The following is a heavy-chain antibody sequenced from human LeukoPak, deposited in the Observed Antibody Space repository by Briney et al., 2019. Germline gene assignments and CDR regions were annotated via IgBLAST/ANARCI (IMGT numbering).Heavy chain of an antibody. Sequence: PGGSLRLSCAASGFTFSNAWMSWVRQAPGKGLEWGGRSKSKTDGGTTDYAAPVKGRFTISRDDSKNTLYLQMNSLKTEDTAVYYCTTGLRYVLDYWGQGTLVTVSS. D-gene: IGHD4-17*01. V-gene: IGHV3-15*01. CDR1: GFTFSNAW. J-gene: IGHJ4*02. CDR2: SKSKTDGGTT. CDR3: TTGLRYVLDY.